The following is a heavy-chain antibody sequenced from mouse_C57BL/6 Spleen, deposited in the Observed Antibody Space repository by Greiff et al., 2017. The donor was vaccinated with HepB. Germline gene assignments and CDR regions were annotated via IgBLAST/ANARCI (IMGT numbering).Heavy chain of an antibody. J-gene: IGHJ2*01. V-gene: IGHV1-82*01. CDR2: IYPGDGDT. D-gene: IGHD1-1*01. Sequence: QVQLKESGPELVKPGASVKISCKASGYAFSSSWMNWVKQRPGKGLEWIGRIYPGDGDTNYNGKFKGKATLTADKSSSTAYMQLSSLTSEDSAVYFCASLFITTVVDYWGQGTTLTVSS. CDR1: GYAFSSSW. CDR3: ASLFITTVVDY.